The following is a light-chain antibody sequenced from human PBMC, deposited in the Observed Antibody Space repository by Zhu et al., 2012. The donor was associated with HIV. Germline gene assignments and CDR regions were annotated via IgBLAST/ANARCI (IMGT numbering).Light chain of an antibody. J-gene: IGKJ4*01. V-gene: IGKV3-11*01. CDR3: QQRSNWPFT. Sequence: VLTQSPDTLSLSPGDRATLSCRASQSVSSYLAWYQQKPGQPPRLLIYDASNRATGIPARFSGSGSGTDFTLTISSLEPEDFAVYYCQQRSNWPFTFGGGTKVEIK. CDR2: DAS. CDR1: QSVSSY.